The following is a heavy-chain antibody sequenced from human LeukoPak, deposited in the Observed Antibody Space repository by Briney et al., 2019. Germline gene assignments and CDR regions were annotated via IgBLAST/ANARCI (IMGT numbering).Heavy chain of an antibody. CDR1: GGSFSGYY. D-gene: IGHD3-16*01. Sequence: SETLSLTCAVYGGSFSGYYWSWIRQPPGKGLEWIGEINHSGSTNYNPSLKSRVTISVDTSKNQFSLKLSPVTAADTAVYYCARVRVYYDYVWGSTSPRYYYYYGMDVWGKGTTVTVSS. J-gene: IGHJ6*04. CDR2: INHSGST. CDR3: ARVRVYYDYVWGSTSPRYYYYYGMDV. V-gene: IGHV4-34*01.